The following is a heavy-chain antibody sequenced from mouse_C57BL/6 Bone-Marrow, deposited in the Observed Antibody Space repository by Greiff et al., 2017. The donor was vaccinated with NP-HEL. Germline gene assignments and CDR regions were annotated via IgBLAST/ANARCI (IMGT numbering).Heavy chain of an antibody. V-gene: IGHV1-54*01. D-gene: IGHD2-4*01. CDR3: ARGDDYDEYYFDY. J-gene: IGHJ2*01. CDR2: INPGSGGT. CDR1: GYAFTNYL. Sequence: QVQLKQSGAELVRPGTSVKVSCKASGYAFTNYLIEWVKQRPGQGLEWIGVINPGSGGTNYNEKFKGKATLTADKSSSTAYMQLSSLTSEDSAVYFCARGDDYDEYYFDYWGQGTTLTVSS.